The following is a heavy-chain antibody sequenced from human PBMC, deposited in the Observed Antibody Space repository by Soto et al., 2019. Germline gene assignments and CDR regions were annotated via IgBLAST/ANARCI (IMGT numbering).Heavy chain of an antibody. CDR1: GGTFSSYA. V-gene: IGHV1-69*13. D-gene: IGHD3-22*01. CDR3: ARVGIVVITTHYYYYGMDV. CDR2: IIPIFGTA. J-gene: IGHJ6*02. Sequence: SVKVSCKASGGTFSSYAISWVRQAPGQGLEWMGGIIPIFGTANYAQKFQGRVKITADESTSTAYMELSSLRSEDTAVYYCARVGIVVITTHYYYYGMDVWGQGTTVTVSS.